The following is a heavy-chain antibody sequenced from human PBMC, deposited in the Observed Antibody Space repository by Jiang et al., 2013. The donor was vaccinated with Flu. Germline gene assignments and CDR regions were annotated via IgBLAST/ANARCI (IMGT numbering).Heavy chain of an antibody. J-gene: IGHJ4*02. CDR1: TFSSYA. D-gene: IGHD4-17*01. V-gene: IGHV1-69*01. CDR2: IIPIFGTA. Sequence: TFSSYAISWVRQAPGQGLEWMGGIIPIFGTANYAQKFQGRVTITADESTSTAYMELSSLRAEDTAVYYCARGDYGDWGGYYWGQGTLVTVSS. CDR3: ARGDYGDWGGYY.